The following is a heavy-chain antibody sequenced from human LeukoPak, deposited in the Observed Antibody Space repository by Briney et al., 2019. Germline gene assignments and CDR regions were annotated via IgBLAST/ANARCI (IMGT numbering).Heavy chain of an antibody. J-gene: IGHJ5*02. D-gene: IGHD2-2*01. CDR3: AYQLLLNWFDP. CDR2: IYHSGST. V-gene: IGHV4-30-2*01. Sequence: PSETLSLTCTVSGGSISSGGYYWSWIRQPPGKGLEWIGYIYHSGSTYYNPSLKSRVTISVDTSKNQFSLKLSSVTAADTAVYYCAYQLLLNWFDPWGQGTLVTVSS. CDR1: GGSISSGGYY.